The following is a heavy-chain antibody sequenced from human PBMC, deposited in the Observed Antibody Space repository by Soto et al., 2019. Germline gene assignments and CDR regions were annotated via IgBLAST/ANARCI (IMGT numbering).Heavy chain of an antibody. D-gene: IGHD3-16*01. V-gene: IGHV4-59*01. CDR3: ARSGHTFAGVV. Sequence: SETLSLTCSVSGGSISGYYCSWIRQPPGKGLEYIGYIFYTGTTNYNSSLWSRVAMSVDTSKNQISLVLASVTAADTAIYYCARSGHTFAGVVWGQGIPVTVSS. CDR2: IFYTGTT. J-gene: IGHJ4*02. CDR1: GGSISGYY.